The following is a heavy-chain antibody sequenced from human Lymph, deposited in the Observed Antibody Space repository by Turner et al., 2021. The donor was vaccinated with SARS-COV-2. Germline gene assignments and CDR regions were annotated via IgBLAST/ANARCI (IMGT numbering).Heavy chain of an antibody. D-gene: IGHD6-13*01. J-gene: IGHJ4*02. Sequence: QVQLVHSGPEVMKPGASVKVSCKPSGYTFGSYDINWVRQATGQGREWMGWMNPNSGDTGSAKKFQGRVTMKRKIYIRTAYMELSSLRSEDTAVYYCARGGFWGSRWYLGRFDYWGQGTLVTVSS. CDR2: MNPNSGDT. V-gene: IGHV1-8*01. CDR1: GYTFGSYD. CDR3: ARGGFWGSRWYLGRFDY.